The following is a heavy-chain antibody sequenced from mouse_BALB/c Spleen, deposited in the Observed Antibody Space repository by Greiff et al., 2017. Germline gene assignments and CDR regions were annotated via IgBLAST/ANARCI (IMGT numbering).Heavy chain of an antibody. CDR1: GFTFSSFG. V-gene: IGHV5-17*02. D-gene: IGHD1-2*01. J-gene: IGHJ4*01. CDR2: ISSGSSTI. CDR3: ARNYYGPYYAMDY. Sequence: EVHLVESGGGLVQPGGSRKLSCAASGFTFSSFGMHWVRQAPEKGLEWVAYISSGSSTIYYADTVKGRFTISRDNPKNTLFLQMTSLRSEDTAMYYCARNYYGPYYAMDYWGQGTSVTVSS.